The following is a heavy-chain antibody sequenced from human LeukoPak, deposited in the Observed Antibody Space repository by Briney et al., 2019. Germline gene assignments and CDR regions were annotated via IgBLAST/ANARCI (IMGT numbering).Heavy chain of an antibody. CDR2: ISAYNGNT. V-gene: IGHV1-18*01. D-gene: IGHD3-22*01. CDR3: ARVSYYYDSSGYYYDYFDY. Sequence: GASVKVSCKASGGTFSSYGISWVRQAPGQGLEWMGWISAYNGNTNYAQKLQGRVTMTTDTSTSTAYMELRSLRSDDTAVYYCARVSYYYDSSGYYYDYFDYWGQGTLVTVSS. CDR1: GGTFSSYG. J-gene: IGHJ4*02.